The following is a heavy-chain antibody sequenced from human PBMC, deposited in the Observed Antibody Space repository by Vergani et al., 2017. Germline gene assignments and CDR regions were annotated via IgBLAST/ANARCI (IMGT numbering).Heavy chain of an antibody. D-gene: IGHD1-26*01. J-gene: IGHJ5*02. CDR1: GGSFSGYY. CDR3: ARDFAGRELPWFDP. Sequence: QVQLPQWGAGLLKPSETLSLTCAVYGGSFSGYYWSWIRQPAGKGLEWIGRIYTSGSTNYNPSLKSRVTMSVDTSKNQFSRKLSSVTAADTAVYYCARDFAGRELPWFDPWGQGTLVTVSS. CDR2: IYTSGST. V-gene: IGHV4-59*10.